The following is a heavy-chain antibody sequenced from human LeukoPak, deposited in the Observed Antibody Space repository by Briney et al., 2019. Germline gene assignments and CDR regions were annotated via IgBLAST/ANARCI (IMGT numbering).Heavy chain of an antibody. CDR1: GYTFTSYD. Sequence: ASVKVSCKASGYTFTSYDINWVRQATGQGLEWMGWIIPIFGTANYAQKFQGRVTITADKSTSTAYMELSSLRAEDTAVYYCAKYAVKSDYAAEYFDYWGQGTLVTVSS. D-gene: IGHD4-17*01. CDR3: AKYAVKSDYAAEYFDY. V-gene: IGHV1-69*06. J-gene: IGHJ4*02. CDR2: IIPIFGTA.